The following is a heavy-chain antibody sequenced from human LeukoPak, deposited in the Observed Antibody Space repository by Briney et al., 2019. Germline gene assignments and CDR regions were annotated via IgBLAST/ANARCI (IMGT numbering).Heavy chain of an antibody. V-gene: IGHV3-7*03. CDR1: GITFSKYW. Sequence: GGSLRLSCVDSGITFSKYWMSWVRQAPGKGLEWVANIKQDGGEKYYVDSVKGRFTISRDNAKNSLYLQMNSLRVGDTAVYYCARDGRPLDYWGQGTLVTVSS. CDR2: IKQDGGEK. CDR3: ARDGRPLDY. J-gene: IGHJ4*02.